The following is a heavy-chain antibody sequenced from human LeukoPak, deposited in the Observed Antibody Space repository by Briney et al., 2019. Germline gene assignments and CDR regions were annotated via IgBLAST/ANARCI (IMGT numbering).Heavy chain of an antibody. CDR2: IYYSGST. CDR1: GYSISSGYY. CDR3: ARGFSSSSDFDY. V-gene: IGHV4-38-2*02. J-gene: IGHJ4*02. D-gene: IGHD6-6*01. Sequence: KPSETLSLTCTVSGYSISSGYYWGWIRQPPGKGLEWIGSIYYSGSTYYNPSLKSRVTISVDTSKNQFSLKLSSVTAADTAVYYCARGFSSSSDFDYWGQGTLVTVSS.